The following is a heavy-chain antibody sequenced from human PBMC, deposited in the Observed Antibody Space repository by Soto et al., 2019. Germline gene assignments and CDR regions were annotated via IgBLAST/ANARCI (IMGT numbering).Heavy chain of an antibody. V-gene: IGHV1-69*02. CDR2: DIPMLSMS. D-gene: IGHD3-10*01. CDR1: GDTFSSYT. CDR3: ARSDGSGSRAFDY. J-gene: IGHJ4*02. Sequence: QVHLVQSGVEVKKPGSSVKVSCKASGDTFSSYTINWVRQAPELGLEWMGRDIPMLSMSNYALKFQGRVTMTAERSTNIAYMERSRVRSEDTATYFRARSDGSGSRAFDYWGEGALVTVSS.